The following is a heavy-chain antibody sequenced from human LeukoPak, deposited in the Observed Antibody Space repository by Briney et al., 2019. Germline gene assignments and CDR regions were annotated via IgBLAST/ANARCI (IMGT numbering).Heavy chain of an antibody. CDR2: IAHHGNNK. D-gene: IGHD2-8*02. CDR3: AKDGSWSCTD. V-gene: IGHV3-30*02. J-gene: IGHJ4*02. Sequence: GGSLRLSCGASGFTFGSSAMHWVRQGPGKGLEWVAYIAHHGNNKYYADSVKGRFTISRDNSKGSLYLQMNSLRADDMAVYYCAKDGSWSCTDWGQGTLVRVSS. CDR1: GFTFGSSA.